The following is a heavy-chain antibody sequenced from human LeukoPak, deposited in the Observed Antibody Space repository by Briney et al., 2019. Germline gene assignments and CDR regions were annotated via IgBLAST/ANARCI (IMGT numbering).Heavy chain of an antibody. CDR2: IETSGYT. D-gene: IGHD6-13*01. J-gene: IGHJ2*01. V-gene: IGHV4-4*07. Sequence: PSETLSLTCTVSGGSISSYYWSWIRQPAGKGLEWIGRIETSGYTNYKPSLKSRVTMSVDTSKNQFSLKLSSVTAADTAVYYCARVSSSWYQDWYFDLWGRGTLVTVSS. CDR3: ARVSSSWYQDWYFDL. CDR1: GGSISSYY.